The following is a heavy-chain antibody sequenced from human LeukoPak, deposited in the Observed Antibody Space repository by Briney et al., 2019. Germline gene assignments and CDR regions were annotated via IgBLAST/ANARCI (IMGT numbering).Heavy chain of an antibody. CDR1: GFTFSSYS. J-gene: IGHJ4*02. D-gene: IGHD3-9*01. V-gene: IGHV3-21*03. Sequence: GGSLRLSCAASGFTFSSYSMNWVRQAPGKGLEWVSSISSSSSYIYYADSVKGRFTISRDNAKNSLYLQMNSLKTEDTAVYYCTRHEDILDYFDFWGQGTPVTVSS. CDR3: TRHEDILDYFDF. CDR2: ISSSSSYI.